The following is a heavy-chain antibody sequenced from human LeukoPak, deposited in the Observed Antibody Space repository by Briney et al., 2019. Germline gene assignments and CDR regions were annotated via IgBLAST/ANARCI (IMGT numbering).Heavy chain of an antibody. CDR1: GFTFTSYW. V-gene: IGHV3-7*04. Sequence: GGSLRLSREASGFTFTSYWMTWVRQAPGKGLEWVANIKQDGSKKSYVDSVKGRFTISRDNAKNSLYLQMNSLRAEDTAIYYCTRVGYIDEGIDYWGQGTLVTVSS. J-gene: IGHJ4*02. CDR2: IKQDGSKK. D-gene: IGHD5-24*01. CDR3: TRVGYIDEGIDY.